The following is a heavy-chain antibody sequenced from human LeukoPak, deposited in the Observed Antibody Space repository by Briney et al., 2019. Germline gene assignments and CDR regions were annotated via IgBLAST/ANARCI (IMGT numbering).Heavy chain of an antibody. CDR2: ISGSSSYI. CDR1: GFTFSSYS. J-gene: IGHJ4*02. CDR3: ARGSSSWYYLDY. D-gene: IGHD6-13*01. V-gene: IGHV3-21*01. Sequence: GGSLRLSCAASGFTFSSYSMNWVRQAPGKGLEWVSSISGSSSYIYYADSVKGRFTISRHNAKNSLYLQMNSLRVEDTAVYYCARGSSSWYYLDYWGQGTLVTVSS.